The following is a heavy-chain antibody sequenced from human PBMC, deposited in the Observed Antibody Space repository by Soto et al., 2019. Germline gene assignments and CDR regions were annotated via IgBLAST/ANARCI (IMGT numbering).Heavy chain of an antibody. D-gene: IGHD3-9*01. V-gene: IGHV3-23*01. J-gene: IGHJ4*02. CDR3: ARDVGLDSDDFFAY. Sequence: VGSLRLSCTASGFTFTSYGMGWVRQAPGKGLQWVSTIRGDGGQTHYTDSVKGRFSISRDNSKNTVYLQMDSLRAEDTAMYFCARDVGLDSDDFFAYWGQGTQVTV. CDR2: IRGDGGQT. CDR1: GFTFTSYG.